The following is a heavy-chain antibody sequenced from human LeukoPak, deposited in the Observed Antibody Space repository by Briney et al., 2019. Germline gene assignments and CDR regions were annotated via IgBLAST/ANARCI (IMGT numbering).Heavy chain of an antibody. CDR2: INPNSGGT. V-gene: IGHV1-2*04. D-gene: IGHD3-10*01. CDR1: GYTFTGYY. Sequence: GASVKVSCKASGYTFTGYYMHWVRQALGQGLEWMGWINPNSGGTNYAQKFQGWVTMTRDTSISTAYMELSRLRSDDTAVYYCARGIWFGDPNSQFDYWGQGTLVTVSS. CDR3: ARGIWFGDPNSQFDY. J-gene: IGHJ4*02.